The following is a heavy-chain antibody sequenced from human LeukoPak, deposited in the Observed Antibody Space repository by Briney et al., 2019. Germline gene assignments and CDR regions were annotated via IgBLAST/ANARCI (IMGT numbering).Heavy chain of an antibody. CDR1: GGTFSSYA. Sequence: SVNVSCKASGGTFSSYAISWVRQAPGQGLEWMGGIIPIFGTANYAQKFQGRVTITTDESTSTAYMELSSLRSEDTAVYYCARDPAWDCSGGSCYSGLDYWGQGTLVTVSS. CDR3: ARDPAWDCSGGSCYSGLDY. V-gene: IGHV1-69*05. D-gene: IGHD2-15*01. J-gene: IGHJ4*02. CDR2: IIPIFGTA.